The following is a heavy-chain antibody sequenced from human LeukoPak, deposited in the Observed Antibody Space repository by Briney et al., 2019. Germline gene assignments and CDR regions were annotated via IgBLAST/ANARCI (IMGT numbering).Heavy chain of an antibody. Sequence: ASVKFSCKASGYTFTSYGISWVRQAPGQGLEWMGWISAYNGSTNYAQKLQGRVTMTTDTSTSTAYMELRSLRSDDTAVYYCARAQRYSGSYGAFDIWGQGTMVTVSS. CDR3: ARAQRYSGSYGAFDI. CDR1: GYTFTSYG. CDR2: ISAYNGST. V-gene: IGHV1-18*01. D-gene: IGHD1-26*01. J-gene: IGHJ3*02.